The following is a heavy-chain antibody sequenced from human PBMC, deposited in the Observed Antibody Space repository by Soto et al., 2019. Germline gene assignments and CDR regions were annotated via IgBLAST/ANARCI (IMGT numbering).Heavy chain of an antibody. CDR3: ARGPVTIFGVVIIRGWFGP. J-gene: IGHJ5*02. D-gene: IGHD3-3*01. V-gene: IGHV4-34*01. Sequence: SETLSLTCAVYGGSFSGYYWSWIRQPPGRGLEWIGEINHSGSTNYNPSLKSRVTISVDTSKNQFSLKLSSVTAADTAVYYCARGPVTIFGVVIIRGWFGPWGQGTLVTVSS. CDR1: GGSFSGYY. CDR2: INHSGST.